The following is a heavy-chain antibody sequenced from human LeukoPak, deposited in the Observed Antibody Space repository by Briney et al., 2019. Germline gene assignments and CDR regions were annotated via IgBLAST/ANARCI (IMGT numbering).Heavy chain of an antibody. CDR2: ISYDGSNK. Sequence: GGSLRLSCAASGFTFSSYGMHWVRQAPGKGLEWVAVISYDGSNKYYADSVKGRSTISRDNSKNTLYLQMNSLRAEDTAVYYCAMGNSSSWYGDYWGQGTLVTVSS. J-gene: IGHJ4*02. CDR1: GFTFSSYG. D-gene: IGHD6-13*01. V-gene: IGHV3-30*03. CDR3: AMGNSSSWYGDY.